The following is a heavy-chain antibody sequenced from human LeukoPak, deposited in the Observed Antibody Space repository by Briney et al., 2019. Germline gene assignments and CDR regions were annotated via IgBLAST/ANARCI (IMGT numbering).Heavy chain of an antibody. Sequence: GSLRLSCAASGFSFSASAMHWVRQAPGKGLEWVSFITSTGSAIDYADSVKGRFAISRDNANNTLFLQMNSLRVEDTAVYYCARLIIYDGRDYWGQGTLVTVSS. V-gene: IGHV3-48*01. CDR2: ITSTGSAI. CDR1: GFSFSASA. D-gene: IGHD3-3*01. CDR3: ARLIIYDGRDY. J-gene: IGHJ4*02.